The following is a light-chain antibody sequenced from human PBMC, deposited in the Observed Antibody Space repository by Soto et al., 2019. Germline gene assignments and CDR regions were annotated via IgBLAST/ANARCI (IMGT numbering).Light chain of an antibody. J-gene: IGLJ2*01. Sequence: SYELTQPPSVSVAPGQTARITCGGDSIGGKSVHWNLQKPGQAPVVVVYHDSDRPSGIPERFSGSNSGNTATLTISRVEAGDEAVYSCQVWDNNSDHVVFGGGTKLTVL. CDR2: HDS. CDR3: QVWDNNSDHVV. V-gene: IGLV3-21*02. CDR1: SIGGKS.